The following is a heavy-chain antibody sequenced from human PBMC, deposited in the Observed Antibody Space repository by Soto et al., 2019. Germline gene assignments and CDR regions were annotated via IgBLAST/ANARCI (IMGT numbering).Heavy chain of an antibody. CDR3: ARDSSSGWYVNYYYYGTDV. J-gene: IGHJ6*02. D-gene: IGHD6-19*01. CDR2: IYYSGST. CDR1: GGSISSSSYY. Sequence: SETLSLTCTVSGGSISSSSYYWGWIRQPPGKGLEWIGSIYYSGSTYYNPSLKSRVTISVDTSKNQFSLKLSSVTAADTAVYYCARDSSSGWYVNYYYYGTDVWGQGTTVTVSS. V-gene: IGHV4-39*02.